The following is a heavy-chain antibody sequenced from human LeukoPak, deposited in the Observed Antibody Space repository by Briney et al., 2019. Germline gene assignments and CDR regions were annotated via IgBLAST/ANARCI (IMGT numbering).Heavy chain of an antibody. CDR3: ARNETTGYFDI. J-gene: IGHJ3*02. V-gene: IGHV4-39*01. CDR2: VYNSASI. D-gene: IGHD3-9*01. CDR1: GGSISSSTHY. Sequence: SETLCLTCTVSGGSISSSTHYWGWLRHPPGKGLESIGSVYNSASISYNPAPRSRATITVESSKNAFSLQFNSVTAADTALSFCARNETTGYFDIWGQGTMVTV.